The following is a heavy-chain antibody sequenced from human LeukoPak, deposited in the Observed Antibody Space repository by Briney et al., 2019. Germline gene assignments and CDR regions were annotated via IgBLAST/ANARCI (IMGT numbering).Heavy chain of an antibody. D-gene: IGHD6-13*01. CDR3: ARASSGYSSSWYVVYWFDP. CDR2: IYYSGST. Sequence: SETLSLTCTVSGGSISSYYWSWIRRPPGKGLEWIGYIYYSGSTNYNPSLKSRVTISVDTSKNQFSLRLSSVTAADTAVYYCARASSGYSSSWYVVYWFDPWGQGTLVTVSS. V-gene: IGHV4-59*13. CDR1: GGSISSYY. J-gene: IGHJ5*02.